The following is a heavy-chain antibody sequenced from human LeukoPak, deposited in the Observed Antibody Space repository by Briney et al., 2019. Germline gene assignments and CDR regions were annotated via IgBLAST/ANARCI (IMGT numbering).Heavy chain of an antibody. V-gene: IGHV5-51*01. Sequence: GASLKISCKGSGYSFTSYWIGWVRQMPGKGLEWMGIIYPGDSDTRYSPSFQGQVTISADKSISTAYLQWSSLKASDTAMYYCARHGRGYSGYDYGGAAAARDYWGQGTLVTVSS. CDR2: IYPGDSDT. D-gene: IGHD5-12*01. J-gene: IGHJ4*02. CDR3: ARHGRGYSGYDYGGAAAARDY. CDR1: GYSFTSYW.